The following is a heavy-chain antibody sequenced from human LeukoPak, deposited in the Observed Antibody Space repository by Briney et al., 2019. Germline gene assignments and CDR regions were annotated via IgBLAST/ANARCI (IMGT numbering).Heavy chain of an antibody. D-gene: IGHD6-19*01. Sequence: GGSLRLSCAASGFTFNTYWMYWVRQAPGKRLVWVSRINTDGSSTNYADSVKGRFTISRDNSKNTLYLQMNSLRAEDTAVYYCARGPVAGPFYAFDIWGQGTMVTVSS. J-gene: IGHJ3*02. CDR1: GFTFNTYW. V-gene: IGHV3-74*01. CDR3: ARGPVAGPFYAFDI. CDR2: INTDGSST.